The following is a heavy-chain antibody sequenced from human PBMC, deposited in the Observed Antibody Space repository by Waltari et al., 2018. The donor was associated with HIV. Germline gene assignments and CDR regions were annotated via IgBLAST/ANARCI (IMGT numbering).Heavy chain of an antibody. V-gene: IGHV4-4*02. J-gene: IGHJ4*02. CDR2: VHHGGGS. D-gene: IGHD6-19*01. CDR3: AASPGWWRLDY. CDR1: GVSISRGYW. Sequence: QVQLQESGPGLVNPSGTLSLTCALSGVSISRGYWWTWVRQPPGKGLGWIGEVHHGGGSNYNPSLKSRVTISVDNSKNQFSLRLNSVTAADTAVYYCAASPGWWRLDYWGQGTLVSVSS.